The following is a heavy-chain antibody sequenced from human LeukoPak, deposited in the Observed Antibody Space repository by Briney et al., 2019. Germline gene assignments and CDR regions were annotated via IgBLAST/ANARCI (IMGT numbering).Heavy chain of an antibody. Sequence: SQTLSLTCAISGDSVSSNSAGWDWIRQSPSRGLEWLGRTYYRSKWYNDYAVSVKSRITINPDTSKNQLSLQLNSVTPEDTAVYYCVSGPDAFDIWGQGTMVTVSS. CDR2: TYYRSKWYN. CDR3: VSGPDAFDI. CDR1: GDSVSSNSAG. V-gene: IGHV6-1*01. D-gene: IGHD3-3*01. J-gene: IGHJ3*02.